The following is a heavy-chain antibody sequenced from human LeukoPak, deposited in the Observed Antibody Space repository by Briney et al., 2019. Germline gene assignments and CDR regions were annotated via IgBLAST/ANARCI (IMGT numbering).Heavy chain of an antibody. D-gene: IGHD1-26*01. CDR3: ARDLWEPSPDYYYMDV. CDR2: IRYDGSNK. J-gene: IGHJ6*03. CDR1: RFTFSSYG. V-gene: IGHV3-30*02. Sequence: PGGSLRLSYAASRFTFSSYGMHWVRQAPGKGLEWVAFIRYDGSNKYYADSVKGRFTISRDNAKNSLYLQMNSLRAEDTAVYYCARDLWEPSPDYYYMDVWGKGTTVTISS.